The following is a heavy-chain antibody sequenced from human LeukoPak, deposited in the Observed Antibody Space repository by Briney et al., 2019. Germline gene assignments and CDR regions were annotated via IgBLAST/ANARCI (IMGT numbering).Heavy chain of an antibody. Sequence: PSETLSLTCTVSGGSISSYYWSWVRQPPGKGLEWIGYIYYSGSIKYNPSLKSRVTISVDTSKNQFSLKLSSVTAADTAVYYCARLDEGSSNWFVPWGQGTLVTVSP. CDR2: IYYSGSI. CDR1: GGSISSYY. CDR3: ARLDEGSSNWFVP. V-gene: IGHV4-59*08. D-gene: IGHD3-10*01. J-gene: IGHJ5*02.